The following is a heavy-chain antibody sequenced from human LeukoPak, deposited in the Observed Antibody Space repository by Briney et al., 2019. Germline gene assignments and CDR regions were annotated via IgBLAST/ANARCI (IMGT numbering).Heavy chain of an antibody. CDR1: GSTFSSYG. CDR3: ARDSEWGYCSSTSCDDGNFDY. CDR2: IWYDGSNK. D-gene: IGHD2-2*01. J-gene: IGHJ4*02. V-gene: IGHV3-33*01. Sequence: GGSLRLSCAASGSTFSSYGMHWVRQAPGKGLEWVAVIWYDGSNKYYADSVKGRFTISRDNSKNTLYLQMNSLRAEDTAVYYCARDSEWGYCSSTSCDDGNFDYWGQGTLVTVSS.